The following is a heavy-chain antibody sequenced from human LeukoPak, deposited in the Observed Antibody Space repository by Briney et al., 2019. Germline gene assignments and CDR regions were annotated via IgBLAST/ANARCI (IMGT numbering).Heavy chain of an antibody. V-gene: IGHV3-53*01. J-gene: IGHJ4*02. CDR3: ARERGVGGSGTLDY. CDR2: IYSGGST. Sequence: GGSLRLSCAASGFTFSSYGMHWVRQAPGKGLEWVSVIYSGGSTYYADSVKGRFAISRDNSKNTLYLQMNSLRAEDTAVYYCARERGVGGSGTLDYWGQGTLDAVSS. CDR1: GFTFSSYG. D-gene: IGHD3-10*01.